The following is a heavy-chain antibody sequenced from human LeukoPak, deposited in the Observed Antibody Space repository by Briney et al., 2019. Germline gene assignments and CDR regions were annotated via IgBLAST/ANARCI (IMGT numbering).Heavy chain of an antibody. J-gene: IGHJ4*02. CDR2: ISSSSSSI. Sequence: GGSLSLSCAASGFTFSSYSMNWVRQAPGKGLEWVSSISSSSSSIYYADSVQGRFTISRDNAKNSLYLQMDSLRAEDTAVYYCARAMGLQRQLAFEYWGQGTEVTVSS. D-gene: IGHD6-13*01. CDR3: ARAMGLQRQLAFEY. CDR1: GFTFSSYS. V-gene: IGHV3-21*01.